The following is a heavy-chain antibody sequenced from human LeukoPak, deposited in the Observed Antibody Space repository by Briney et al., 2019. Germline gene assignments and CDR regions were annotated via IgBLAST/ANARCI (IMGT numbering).Heavy chain of an antibody. D-gene: IGHD1-26*01. CDR1: GFTFSSYG. V-gene: IGHV3-30*03. CDR2: ISYDGSNK. Sequence: GGSLRLSCAASGFTFSSYGMHWVRQAPGKGLEWVAVISYDGSNKYYADSVKGRFTISRDNSKNTLYLQMNSLRAEDTAVYYCARDSGSYYFDYWGQGTLVTVSS. CDR3: ARDSGSYYFDY. J-gene: IGHJ4*02.